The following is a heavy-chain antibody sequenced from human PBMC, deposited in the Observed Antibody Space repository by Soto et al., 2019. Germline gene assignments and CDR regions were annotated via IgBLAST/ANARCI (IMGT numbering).Heavy chain of an antibody. V-gene: IGHV1-69*06. D-gene: IGHD3-22*01. CDR2: IIPIFGTA. CDR3: ARGPMIVVAFDY. J-gene: IGHJ4*02. CDR1: GGTFSSYA. Sequence: GASVKVSCKASGGTFSSYAISWVRQAPGQGLEWMGGIIPIFGTANYAQKFQGRVTITADKSTSTAYMELSSLGSEDTAVYYCARGPMIVVAFDYWGQGTLVTVSS.